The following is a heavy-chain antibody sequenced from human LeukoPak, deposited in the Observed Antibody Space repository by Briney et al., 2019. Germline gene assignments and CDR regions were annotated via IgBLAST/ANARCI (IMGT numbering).Heavy chain of an antibody. CDR3: TSQAYCGGDCYPGSYYYMDV. CDR2: IRSKANSYAT. Sequence: GRSLRLSCAASGFTFSGSAMHWVRQASGKGLEWVGRIRSKANSYATAYAASVKGRFTISRDDSKNTAYLQMNSLKTEDTAVYYCTSQAYCGGDCYPGSYYYMDVWGKGTTVTVSS. V-gene: IGHV3-73*01. D-gene: IGHD2-21*01. J-gene: IGHJ6*03. CDR1: GFTFSGSA.